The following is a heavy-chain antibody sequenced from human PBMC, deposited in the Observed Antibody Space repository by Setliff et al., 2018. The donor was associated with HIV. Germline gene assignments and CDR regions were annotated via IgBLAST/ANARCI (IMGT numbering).Heavy chain of an antibody. CDR2: IIPIFGTA. CDR1: GGTFSSYA. V-gene: IGHV1-69*05. Sequence: ASVKVSCKASGGTFSSYAISWVRQAHGQGLEWMGGIIPIFGTANYAQKFQGRVTITTDESTSTAYMELSSLRSEDTAVYYCAGVFGVYYDKEGPYDAFDIWGQWTMVTVSS. D-gene: IGHD3-22*01. J-gene: IGHJ3*02. CDR3: AGVFGVYYDKEGPYDAFDI.